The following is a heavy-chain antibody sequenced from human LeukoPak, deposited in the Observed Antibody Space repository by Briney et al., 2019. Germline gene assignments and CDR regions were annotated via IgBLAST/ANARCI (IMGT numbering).Heavy chain of an antibody. Sequence: PSETLSLTCAVYGGSFSGYYWSWIRQPSGKGLEWIGEINHSGSTNYNPSLKSRVTISVDTSKNQFSLKLSSVTAADTAVYYCARATLYYYDSSGYPFGYWGQGTLVTVSS. D-gene: IGHD3-22*01. CDR3: ARATLYYYDSSGYPFGY. CDR2: INHSGST. V-gene: IGHV4-34*01. J-gene: IGHJ4*02. CDR1: GGSFSGYY.